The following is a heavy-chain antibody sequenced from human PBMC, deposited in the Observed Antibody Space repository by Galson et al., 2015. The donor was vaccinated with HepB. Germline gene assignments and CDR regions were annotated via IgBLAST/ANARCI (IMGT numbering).Heavy chain of an antibody. CDR3: ARDRGELLWFGETDPDAFDI. Sequence: SLRLSCAVSGFTFSSYWMHWVRQAPGKGLVWVSRIKSDGSSTSYAHSVKGRFTISRDNAKNTLYLQMNSLRAEDTAVYYCARDRGELLWFGETDPDAFDIWGQGTMVTVSS. D-gene: IGHD3-10*01. CDR1: GFTFSSYW. CDR2: IKSDGSST. J-gene: IGHJ3*02. V-gene: IGHV3-74*01.